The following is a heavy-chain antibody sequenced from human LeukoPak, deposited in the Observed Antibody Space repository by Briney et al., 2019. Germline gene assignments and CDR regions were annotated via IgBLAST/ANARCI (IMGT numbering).Heavy chain of an antibody. CDR2: ISSSGSNI. Sequence: PGGSLRLSCAASGFTFSSYEMNWVRQAPGKGLEWVSYISSSGSNIYYADSVKGRFTISRDNAKNSLYLQMNSLRAEDTAVYCCARGWISDSFDYWGQGTLVTVSS. V-gene: IGHV3-48*03. J-gene: IGHJ4*02. D-gene: IGHD5-12*01. CDR1: GFTFSSYE. CDR3: ARGWISDSFDY.